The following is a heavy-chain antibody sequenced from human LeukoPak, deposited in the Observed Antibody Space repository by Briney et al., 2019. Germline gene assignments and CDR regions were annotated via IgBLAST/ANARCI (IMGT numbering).Heavy chain of an antibody. J-gene: IGHJ4*02. CDR1: GFTFSSYE. D-gene: IGHD3-22*01. CDR3: VRVFFYYDSSGYYL. CDR2: ISSSGSTI. Sequence: GGSLRLSCAASGFTFSSYEMNWVRQAPGKGLEWVSYISSSGSTIYYADSVKGRFTISRDNAKNSLYLQMNSLRAEDTAVYYCVRVFFYYDSSGYYLWGQGTLVTVSS. V-gene: IGHV3-48*03.